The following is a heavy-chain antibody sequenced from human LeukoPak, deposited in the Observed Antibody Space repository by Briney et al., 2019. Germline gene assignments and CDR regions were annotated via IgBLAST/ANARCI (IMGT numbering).Heavy chain of an antibody. J-gene: IGHJ4*02. CDR2: IWYDGSNK. V-gene: IGHV3-33*06. CDR1: GFTFSSYG. CDR3: AKTNGYYSD. Sequence: GGSLRLSCAASGFTFSSYGMHWVRQAPGKGLEWVAVIWYDGSNKYYADSVKGRFTISRDNSKNTLYLQMNSLRAEDTAVYYCAKTNGYYSDWGQGTLVTVSS. D-gene: IGHD3-22*01.